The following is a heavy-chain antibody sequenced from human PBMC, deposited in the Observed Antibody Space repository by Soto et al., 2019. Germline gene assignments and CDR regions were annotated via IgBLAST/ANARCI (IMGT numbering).Heavy chain of an antibody. CDR3: VRDSDDWNFPYYFDY. V-gene: IGHV1-18*01. Sequence: QVQLVQSGAEVKKPGASVKVSCQASGYTFTSQGISWVRQAPGQGLEWMGWISGHQGQTKYAQKFHGRVTMTADTSKRTGYRELSSLRSDDTAVYYCVRDSDDWNFPYYFDYWGQGTLVTVSS. J-gene: IGHJ4*02. D-gene: IGHD1-7*01. CDR2: ISGHQGQT. CDR1: GYTFTSQG.